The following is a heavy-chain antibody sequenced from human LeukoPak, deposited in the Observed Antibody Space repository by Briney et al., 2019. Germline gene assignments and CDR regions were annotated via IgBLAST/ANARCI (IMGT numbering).Heavy chain of an antibody. D-gene: IGHD5-12*01. J-gene: IGHJ5*02. CDR3: ARRGWLRTNWFDP. CDR1: GGSFSGYY. V-gene: IGHV4-34*01. Sequence: SETLSLTCAVYGGSFSGYYWSWIRQPPGKGLEWIGEINHSGSTNYNPSLESRVTISVDTSKNQFSLKLSSVTAADTAVYYCARRGWLRTNWFDPWGQGTLVTVSS. CDR2: INHSGST.